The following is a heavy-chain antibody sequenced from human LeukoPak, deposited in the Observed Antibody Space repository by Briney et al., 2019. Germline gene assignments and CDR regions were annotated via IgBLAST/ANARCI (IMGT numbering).Heavy chain of an antibody. J-gene: IGHJ6*03. CDR1: GFTLSSYS. V-gene: IGHV3-21*01. Sequence: GGSLRLSCAASGFTLSSYSMNWVRQAPGKGLEWVSSISSGSSYIYYADSVKGRVPISRDNAKNSLYLQMNSLSDEDTSVYYCACTSGYDFSSYYYYYMDVWGKGTTVTVS. D-gene: IGHD5-12*01. CDR3: ACTSGYDFSSYYYYYMDV. CDR2: ISSGSSYI.